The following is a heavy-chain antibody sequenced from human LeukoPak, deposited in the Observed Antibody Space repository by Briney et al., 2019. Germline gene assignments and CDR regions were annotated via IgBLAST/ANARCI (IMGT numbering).Heavy chain of an antibody. V-gene: IGHV3-21*01. CDR1: GFPFSSYS. J-gene: IGHJ4*02. Sequence: GGSLRLSCAASGFPFSSYSMNWVRQAPGKGLEWVSSISSGTSFIYYADSVKGRFTISRDNAKNSLYLQMNSLRAEDTAVYYCARDAVPGLLRYFDWLSSPFDYWGQGTLVTVSS. CDR2: ISSGTSFI. D-gene: IGHD3-9*01. CDR3: ARDAVPGLLRYFDWLSSPFDY.